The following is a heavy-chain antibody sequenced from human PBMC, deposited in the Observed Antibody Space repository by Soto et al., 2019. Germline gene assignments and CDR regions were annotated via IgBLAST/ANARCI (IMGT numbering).Heavy chain of an antibody. CDR3: ASMLGDIVVVPAAMRVGDYYYYMDV. J-gene: IGHJ6*03. Sequence: QVQLVQSGAEVKKPGSSVKVSCKASGGTFSSYTISWVRQAPGQGLEWMGRIIPILGIANYAQKFQGRVTITADKSTSTAYMELSSLRSEDTAVYYCASMLGDIVVVPAAMRVGDYYYYMDVWGKGTTVTVSS. D-gene: IGHD2-2*01. CDR1: GGTFSSYT. V-gene: IGHV1-69*02. CDR2: IIPILGIA.